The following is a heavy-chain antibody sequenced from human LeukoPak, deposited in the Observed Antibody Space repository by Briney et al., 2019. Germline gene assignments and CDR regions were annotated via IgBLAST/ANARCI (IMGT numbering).Heavy chain of an antibody. CDR2: FYYGENT. CDR3: ARRDDSSGYHKIFDY. J-gene: IGHJ4*02. D-gene: IGHD3-22*01. CDR1: GGSISSGPYY. Sequence: NPSETLSLTCTVSGGSISSGPYYWGWIRQPPGKGLEWIGNFYYGENTYYNPSLKSRVTISIDTSKNQFYLKLSSLTAADTAVYFCARRDDSSGYHKIFDYWGPGTLVTVSS. V-gene: IGHV4-39*01.